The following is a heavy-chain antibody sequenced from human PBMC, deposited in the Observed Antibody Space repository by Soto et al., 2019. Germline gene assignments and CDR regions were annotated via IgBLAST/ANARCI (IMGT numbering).Heavy chain of an antibody. V-gene: IGHV1-3*01. CDR3: ARGASPRIDY. J-gene: IGHJ4*02. D-gene: IGHD1-26*01. CDR1: GYTFTSYA. CDR2: INAGNGNT. Sequence: QVQLVQSGAEVKKPGASVKVSCKASGYTFTSYAMHWVRQAPGPRLEWMGWINAGNGNTKYSQKFKGRVTIIRDTCASTAYMELSSLRSEYTAVYYCARGASPRIDYLGQGTLVTVSS.